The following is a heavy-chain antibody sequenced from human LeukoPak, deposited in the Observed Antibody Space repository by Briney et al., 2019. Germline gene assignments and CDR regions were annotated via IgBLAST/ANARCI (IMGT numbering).Heavy chain of an antibody. J-gene: IGHJ3*02. D-gene: IGHD6-6*01. CDR1: GFTFTTYS. V-gene: IGHV3-48*01. Sequence: GGSLRLSCAASGFTFTTYSMNWVRQAPGKGLEWVSYITTTSSTMYYADSVKGRFTISRDSAKNSLYLQMNSLRAEDTAVYYCTRDYSSSSGRAFDIWGQGTMVTVSS. CDR2: ITTTSSTM. CDR3: TRDYSSSSGRAFDI.